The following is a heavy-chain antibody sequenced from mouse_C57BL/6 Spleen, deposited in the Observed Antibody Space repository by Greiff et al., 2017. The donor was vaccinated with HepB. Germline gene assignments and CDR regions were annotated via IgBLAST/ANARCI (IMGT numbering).Heavy chain of an antibody. D-gene: IGHD2-4*01. CDR3: IGSKDYDPFDY. CDR2: SYPGNSDT. V-gene: IGHV1-5*01. J-gene: IGHJ2*01. Sequence: EVQLQQSGTVLARPGASVKMSCKTSGYTFTSYWMHWVKQRPGQGLEWIGASYPGNSDTSYNQKFKGKAKLTSVTSASTAYMELSSLTNEDSAVYYCIGSKDYDPFDYWGQGTTLTVSS. CDR1: GYTFTSYW.